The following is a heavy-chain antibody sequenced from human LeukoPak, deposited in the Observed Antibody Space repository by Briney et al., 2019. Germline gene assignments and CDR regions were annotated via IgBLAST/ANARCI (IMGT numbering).Heavy chain of an antibody. Sequence: PGRSLKPSCAASGFTFSSYGMHWVRPAPGKGLEWVAVIWYDGSNQYYADSVKGRFTISRGNSKNTLYLQMNSLRAEDTAVYYCARGWHFWSGLPNHFDHWGQGTLVTVSS. D-gene: IGHD3-3*02. CDR3: ARGWHFWSGLPNHFDH. CDR1: GFTFSSYG. CDR2: IWYDGSNQ. J-gene: IGHJ4*02. V-gene: IGHV3-33*01.